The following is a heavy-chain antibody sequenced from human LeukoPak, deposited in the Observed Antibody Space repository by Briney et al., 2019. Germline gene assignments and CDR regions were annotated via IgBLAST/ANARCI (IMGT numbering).Heavy chain of an antibody. CDR2: IYPGDSDT. D-gene: IGHD3-22*01. CDR3: ARLAVPYYYDSSGTNAFDI. V-gene: IGHV5-51*01. CDR1: GYNFNTYW. J-gene: IGHJ3*02. Sequence: GESLKISCKGSGYNFNTYWIAWLRQMPEKGLEWMGIIYPGDSDTKYSPSFQGLVTISADKSADTSISTAYLQWTSLRASDTAMYYCARLAVPYYYDSSGTNAFDIWGQGTMVTVSS.